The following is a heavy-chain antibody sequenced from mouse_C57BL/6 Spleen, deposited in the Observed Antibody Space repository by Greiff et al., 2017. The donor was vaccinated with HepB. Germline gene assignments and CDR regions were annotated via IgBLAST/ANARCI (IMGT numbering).Heavy chain of an antibody. CDR2: VYPGSGSI. J-gene: IGHJ1*03. CDR1: GYTFTEYT. Sequence: VQLQQSGAELVKPGASVKLSCKASGYTFTEYTIHWVKQRSGQGLEWIGWVYPGSGSIKYNEKFKDKATLTADKSSSTVYMELSRLTSEDSAVYFCARHEDDYGNLYWYFDVWGTGTTVTVSS. CDR3: ARHEDDYGNLYWYFDV. V-gene: IGHV1-62-2*01. D-gene: IGHD2-1*01.